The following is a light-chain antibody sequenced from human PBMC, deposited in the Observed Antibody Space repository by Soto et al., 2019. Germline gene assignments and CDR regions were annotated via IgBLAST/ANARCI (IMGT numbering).Light chain of an antibody. CDR3: QQYSTYSWT. J-gene: IGKJ1*01. Sequence: IQMTQFPSSLSASVGDRVTITCRASQTISNWLAWYQVKPGKAPQLLMHDASSLESGVPSRFSRSASGTEFTLTISSLQPDDFATYFCQQYSTYSWTFGQGTKVDIK. CDR1: QTISNW. CDR2: DAS. V-gene: IGKV1-5*01.